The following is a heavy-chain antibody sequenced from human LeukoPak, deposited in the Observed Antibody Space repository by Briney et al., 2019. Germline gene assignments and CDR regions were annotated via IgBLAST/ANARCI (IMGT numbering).Heavy chain of an antibody. D-gene: IGHD3-9*01. CDR2: IKQDGSEK. CDR1: GFTFSSYW. CDR3: ARDGDAYYDILTGYYFDY. V-gene: IGHV3-7*01. Sequence: GGSLRLSCAASGFTFSSYWMSWVRQAPGKGLEWVANIKQDGSEKYYVDSVKGRFTISRDNAKNSLYLQMNSLRAEDTAVYYCARDGDAYYDILTGYYFDYWGQGTLVTVSS. J-gene: IGHJ4*02.